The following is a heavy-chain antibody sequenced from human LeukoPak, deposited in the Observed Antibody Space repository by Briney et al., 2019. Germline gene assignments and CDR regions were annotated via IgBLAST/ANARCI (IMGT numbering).Heavy chain of an antibody. CDR1: GYTFTSYY. J-gene: IGHJ5*02. V-gene: IGHV1-46*01. CDR3: ARVRGITMVRGAILDP. CDR2: INPSGGST. Sequence: ASVKVSCKASGYTFTSYYMHWVRQAPGQGLEWMGIINPSGGSTSYAQKFQGRVTMTRDTSTSTVYMELSSLRSEDTAVYYCARVRGITMVRGAILDPWGQGTLVTASS. D-gene: IGHD3-10*01.